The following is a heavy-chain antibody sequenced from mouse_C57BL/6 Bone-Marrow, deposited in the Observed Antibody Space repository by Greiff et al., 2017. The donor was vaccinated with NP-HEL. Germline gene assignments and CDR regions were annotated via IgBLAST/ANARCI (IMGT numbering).Heavy chain of an antibody. CDR1: GYTFTSYG. Sequence: QVQLQQSGAELARPGASVKLSCKASGYTFTSYGISWVKQRTGQGLEWIGEIYPRCGNTYYNEKFKGKATLTADKSSSPAYMELRSLPSEDSAVYFCARWEFPLLRYFGGWGTGATVTVSS. J-gene: IGHJ1*03. CDR2: IYPRCGNT. CDR3: ARWEFPLLRYFGG. D-gene: IGHD2-10*01. V-gene: IGHV1-81*01.